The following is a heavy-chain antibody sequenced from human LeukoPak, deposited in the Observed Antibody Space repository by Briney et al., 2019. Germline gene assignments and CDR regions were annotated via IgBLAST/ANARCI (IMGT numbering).Heavy chain of an antibody. J-gene: IGHJ1*01. CDR3: ARVAFSSSWHPESNYFQH. CDR2: IIPILDIA. Sequence: ASVKVSCKASGGTFSSYAISWVRQAPGQGLEWMGRIIPILDIANYAQRFQGRVTITADQSTSTAYMELSSLRSEDTTVYYCARVAFSSSWHPESNYFQHWGQGTLVTVSS. CDR1: GGTFSSYA. V-gene: IGHV1-69*04. D-gene: IGHD6-13*01.